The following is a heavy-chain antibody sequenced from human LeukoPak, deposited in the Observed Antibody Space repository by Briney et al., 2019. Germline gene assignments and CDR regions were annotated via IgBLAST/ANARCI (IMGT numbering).Heavy chain of an antibody. CDR1: GFTFSSHG. CDR3: AKDDAWLQYGN. CDR2: ISPNGVIT. D-gene: IGHD5-24*01. J-gene: IGHJ4*02. Sequence: GGSLRLSCAASGFTFSSHGMNWVRQAPGKGLEWVSGISPNGVITYYADSVKGRFTISRDNSKCTVYLQMNSLRPEDTAVYYCAKDDAWLQYGNWGRGTLVTVSS. V-gene: IGHV3-23*01.